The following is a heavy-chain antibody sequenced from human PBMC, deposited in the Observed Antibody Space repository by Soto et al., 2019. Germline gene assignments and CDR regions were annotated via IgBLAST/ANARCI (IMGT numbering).Heavy chain of an antibody. CDR2: INPDSGAT. Sequence: HEHLVQSGAEVKRPGASLKVSCKASGYSFTGYYIHLVRQAPGQGLEWMGWINPDSGATNYAQNFQGTVTRTSGTSISTASMDLTTLTSDHSAVYYCARGDYGTGGYPFPYCDYWGQGTLVIVSS. D-gene: IGHD2-8*02. V-gene: IGHV1-2*02. J-gene: IGHJ4*02. CDR1: GYSFTGYY. CDR3: ARGDYGTGGYPFPYCDY.